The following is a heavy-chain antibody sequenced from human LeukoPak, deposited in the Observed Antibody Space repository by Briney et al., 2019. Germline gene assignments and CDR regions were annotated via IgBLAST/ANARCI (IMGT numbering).Heavy chain of an antibody. D-gene: IGHD3-22*01. Sequence: APVKVSCKTSGFTFNTYGIAWVRQAPGQGLEWMGWISAYNGKTDYAQNLQDRVTMTTDTSTTTAYMELRSLGSDETAVYYCAREGSLHDSGDYYLSWFDPWGQGTLVTVSS. CDR3: AREGSLHDSGDYYLSWFDP. CDR2: ISAYNGKT. CDR1: GFTFNTYG. V-gene: IGHV1-18*01. J-gene: IGHJ5*02.